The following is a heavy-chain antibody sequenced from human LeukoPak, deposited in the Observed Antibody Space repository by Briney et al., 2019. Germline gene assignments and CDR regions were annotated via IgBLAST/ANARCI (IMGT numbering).Heavy chain of an antibody. CDR1: GGSISSGGYY. Sequence: SQTLSLTCTVSGGSISSGGYYWSWIRQHPGKGLEWIGYIYYSGSTYYNPSLKSRVTISVDTSKNQFSLKLSSVTAADTAVYYCGRQPPDTAAFDIWGQGTMLTVSS. J-gene: IGHJ3*02. CDR3: GRQPPDTAAFDI. D-gene: IGHD5-18*01. V-gene: IGHV4-31*03. CDR2: IYYSGST.